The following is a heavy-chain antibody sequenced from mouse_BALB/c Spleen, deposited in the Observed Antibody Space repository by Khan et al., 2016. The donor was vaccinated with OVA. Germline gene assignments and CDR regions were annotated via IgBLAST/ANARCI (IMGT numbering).Heavy chain of an antibody. CDR3: ARKSGSDFED. CDR2: INPHIGET. CDR1: GYSFTGYF. J-gene: IGHJ2*01. V-gene: IGHV1-20*02. D-gene: IGHD1-3*01. Sequence: VQLQQSGPELVKPGASVKISCKASGYSFTGYFMNWVMQSHGKRLEWIGRINPHIGETFYNQKFKDKATLTVDESSSTAYMELRSLASEDSAVYYGARKSGSDFEDWGQGTTLTVSS.